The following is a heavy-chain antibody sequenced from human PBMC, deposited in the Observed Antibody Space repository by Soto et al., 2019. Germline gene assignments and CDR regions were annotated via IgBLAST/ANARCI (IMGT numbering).Heavy chain of an antibody. V-gene: IGHV4-59*01. J-gene: IGHJ4*02. CDR3: ARIGSDAYDFWSGYYIGY. D-gene: IGHD3-3*01. CDR1: GGSISSYY. Sequence: SETLSLTCTVSGGSISSYYWSWIRQPPGKGLEWIGYIYYSGSTNYNPSLKSRVTISVDTSKNQFSLKLSSVTAADTAVYYCARIGSDAYDFWSGYYIGYWGQGTLVTVSS. CDR2: IYYSGST.